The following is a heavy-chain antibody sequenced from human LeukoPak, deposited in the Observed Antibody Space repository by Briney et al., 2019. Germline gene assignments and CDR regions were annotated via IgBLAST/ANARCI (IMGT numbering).Heavy chain of an antibody. CDR3: ARAAGGSHFDY. V-gene: IGHV1-2*02. CDR1: GYTFTDYF. D-gene: IGHD2-15*01. J-gene: IGHJ4*02. CDR2: INLNTGAT. Sequence: EASVKVSCKSSGYTFTDYFMHWVRQAPGQGLECMGWINLNTGATQYTQKLQGRVTLTRDTSINTAYMELTSLRSDDTAVYYCARAAGGSHFDYWCQGSLVTVSS.